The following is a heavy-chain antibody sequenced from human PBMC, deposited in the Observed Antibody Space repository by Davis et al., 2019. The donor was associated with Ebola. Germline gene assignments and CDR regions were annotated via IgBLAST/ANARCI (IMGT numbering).Heavy chain of an antibody. CDR2: INPSGGST. J-gene: IGHJ4*02. CDR1: GYTFISYY. D-gene: IGHD6-13*01. Sequence: AASVKVSCKASGYTFISYYMHWVRQAPGQGLEWMGIINPSGGSTTYAQKFQGRVTMTRDTSTSTAYMELSSLRSEDTAVYYSARAPHSSTPFDYWGQGILVTVSS. V-gene: IGHV1-46*01. CDR3: ARAPHSSTPFDY.